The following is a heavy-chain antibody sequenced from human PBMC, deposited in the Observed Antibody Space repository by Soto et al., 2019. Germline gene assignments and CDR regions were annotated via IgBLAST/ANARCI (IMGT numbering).Heavy chain of an antibody. J-gene: IGHJ4*02. CDR1: GGSISSGGYY. Sequence: QVQLQESGPGLVKPSQTLSLTCTVSGGSISSGGYYWSWIRQHPGKGLEWIGYIYYSGSTYYNPSLKRRVTISVDTSKNQCSLKLSSVTAADTAVYYCARDGYKGGLYFAYWGQGTLVTVSS. CDR3: ARDGYKGGLYFAY. D-gene: IGHD5-12*01. CDR2: IYYSGST. V-gene: IGHV4-31*03.